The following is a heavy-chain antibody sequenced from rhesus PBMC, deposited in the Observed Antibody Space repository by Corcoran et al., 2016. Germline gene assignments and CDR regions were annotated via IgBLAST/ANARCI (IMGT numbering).Heavy chain of an antibody. V-gene: IGHV3-37*01. CDR3: ARGTYYFDY. CDR1: GLTFSDHY. Sequence: EVQLVESGGGLVQPGGSLRLSCAASGLTFSDHYMDCVRQAQRKGLEWVSSISGSSSSTYYPDSVKGRFTISRDNAKNTLYLQMNSPRAEDTAVYYCARGTYYFDYWGQGVLVTVSS. J-gene: IGHJ4*01. CDR2: ISGSSSST.